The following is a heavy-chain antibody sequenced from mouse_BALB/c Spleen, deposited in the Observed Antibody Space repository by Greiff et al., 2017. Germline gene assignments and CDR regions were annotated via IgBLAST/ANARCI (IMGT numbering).Heavy chain of an antibody. CDR3: AREEYGNYPYYYAMDY. CDR2: ISYSGST. V-gene: IGHV3-2*02. CDR1: GYSITSDYA. Sequence: VQLKESGPGLVKPSQSLSLTCTVTGYSITSDYAWNWIRQFPGNKLEWMGYISYSGSTSYNPSLKSRISITRDTSKNQFFLQLNSVTTEDTATYYCAREEYGNYPYYYAMDYWGQGTSVTVSS. J-gene: IGHJ4*01. D-gene: IGHD2-10*02.